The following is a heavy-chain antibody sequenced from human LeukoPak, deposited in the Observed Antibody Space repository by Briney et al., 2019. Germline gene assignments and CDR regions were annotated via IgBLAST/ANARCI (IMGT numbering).Heavy chain of an antibody. D-gene: IGHD5-12*01. CDR2: ISSSSSYI. CDR3: ARGTRLRQATTAPEAGY. V-gene: IGHV3-21*01. CDR1: GFTFSSYS. J-gene: IGHJ4*02. Sequence: KPGGSLRLSCAASGFTFSSYSMNWVRQAPGKGLEWVSSISSSSSYIYYADSVKGRFTISRDNAKNSLYLQMNSLRAEDTAVYYFARGTRLRQATTAPEAGYWGQGTLVTVSS.